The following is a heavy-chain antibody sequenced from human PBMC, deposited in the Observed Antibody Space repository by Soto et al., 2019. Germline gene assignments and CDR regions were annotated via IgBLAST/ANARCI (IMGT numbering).Heavy chain of an antibody. D-gene: IGHD2-2*01. CDR1: GGTFSSYA. V-gene: IGHV1-69*13. J-gene: IGHJ6*04. CDR2: IIPIFGTA. Sequence: SVKVSCKASGGTFSSYAISWVRRAPGQGLEWMGGIIPIFGTANYAQKFQGRVTITADESTSTAYMELSSLRSEDTAVYYCASIVVVPAAITLFYYGMDVWGKGTKVTVSS. CDR3: ASIVVVPAAITLFYYGMDV.